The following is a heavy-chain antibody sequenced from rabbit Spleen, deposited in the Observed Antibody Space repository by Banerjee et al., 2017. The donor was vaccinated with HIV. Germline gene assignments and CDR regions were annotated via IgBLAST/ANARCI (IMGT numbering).Heavy chain of an antibody. V-gene: IGHV1S40*01. CDR1: GFTLSSYW. CDR3: ARDLHYTSDL. CDR2: IYTGDGST. D-gene: IGHD1-1*01. Sequence: QSLEESGGDLVKPEGSLKLSCTASGFTLSSYWMSWVRQAPGKGLEWIGCIYTGDGSTYYASWVNGRFTISKTSSTVTLQMTSLTAADTATYFCARDLHYTSDLWGQGTLVTVS. J-gene: IGHJ4*01.